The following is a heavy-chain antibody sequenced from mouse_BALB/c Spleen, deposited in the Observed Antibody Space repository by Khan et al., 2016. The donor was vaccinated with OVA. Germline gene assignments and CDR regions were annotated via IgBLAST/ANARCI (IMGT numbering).Heavy chain of an antibody. D-gene: IGHD2-14*01. V-gene: IGHV1-4*01. CDR2: INPSNNYT. Sequence: VQLQESGAELARPGASVKMSCKASGYTFTSYTIHWVRQRPGQALEWIGHINPSNNYTNYNQKFKNKAALIVDKSSTTAYMQLSCLTSEDSAVYYCIRAASYYRSDGRFTYWGQGTLVTVSA. CDR3: IRAASYYRSDGRFTY. CDR1: GYTFTSYT. J-gene: IGHJ3*01.